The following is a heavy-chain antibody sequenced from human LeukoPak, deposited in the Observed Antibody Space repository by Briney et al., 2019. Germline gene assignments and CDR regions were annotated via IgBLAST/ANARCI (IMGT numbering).Heavy chain of an antibody. J-gene: IGHJ6*04. V-gene: IGHV4-34*01. CDR2: INHSGST. D-gene: IGHD2-2*01. CDR3: ARGITEVVVPAASYYYYGMDV. CDR1: GGSFSGYY. Sequence: SETLSLTCAVYGGSFSGYYWSWIRQPPGKGLEWIGEINHSGSTNYNPSLKSRVTISVDTSKNQFSLKLSSVTAADTAVYYCARGITEVVVPAASYYYYGMDVWGKGTTVTVSS.